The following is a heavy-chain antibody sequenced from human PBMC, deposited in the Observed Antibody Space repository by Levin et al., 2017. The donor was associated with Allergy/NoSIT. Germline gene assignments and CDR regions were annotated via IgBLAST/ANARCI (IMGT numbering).Heavy chain of an antibody. V-gene: IGHV6-1*01. D-gene: IGHD3-10*01. J-gene: IGHJ3*02. CDR2: TYYRSKWYN. CDR3: ASSRGSFDI. CDR1: GDSVSSNSAA. Sequence: SETLSLTCAISGDSVSSNSAAWNWIRQSPSRGLEWLGRTYYRSKWYNEYAISVESRITIKPDTSKNHFSLLLTSVTPEDTALYYCASSRGSFDIWGQGTMVTVSS.